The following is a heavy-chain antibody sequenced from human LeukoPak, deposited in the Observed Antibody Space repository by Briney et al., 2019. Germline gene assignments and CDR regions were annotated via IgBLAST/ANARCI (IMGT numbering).Heavy chain of an antibody. V-gene: IGHV4-59*08. CDR3: ARLTRHYFVF. CDR1: GGSISAYY. J-gene: IGHJ4*02. CDR2: VFYTGAT. Sequence: PSETLSLTCTVSGGSISAYYWSWIRQPPGKGLEWIGDVFYTGATNCNPSLESRVTISVDTSKNQFSLNLTSVTAADAAVYYCARLTRHYFVFCGRGTPVAVSS.